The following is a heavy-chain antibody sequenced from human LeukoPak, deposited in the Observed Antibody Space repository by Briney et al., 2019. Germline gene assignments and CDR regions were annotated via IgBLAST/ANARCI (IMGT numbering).Heavy chain of an antibody. CDR2: IKQDGSEK. CDR3: ARDNEVWGYSYGYRFLDY. J-gene: IGHJ4*02. D-gene: IGHD5-18*01. Sequence: GGSLRLSCAATGFTFSSYWMSWVRQAPGKGLEWVANIKQDGSEKYYVDSVKGRFTISRDNAKNSLYLQMNSLRAEDTAVYYCARDNEVWGYSYGYRFLDYWGQGTLVTVSS. V-gene: IGHV3-7*01. CDR1: GFTFSSYW.